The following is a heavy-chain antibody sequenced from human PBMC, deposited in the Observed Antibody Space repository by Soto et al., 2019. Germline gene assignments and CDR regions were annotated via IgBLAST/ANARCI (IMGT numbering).Heavy chain of an antibody. J-gene: IGHJ5*02. CDR1: GGSINSYF. D-gene: IGHD2-2*01. CDR2: IYYSGST. Sequence: PSETLSLTCTVSGGSINSYFWSWIRQPPGKGLEWIGYIYYSGSTKYNPSLKSRITISVDTSKNQFSPKLSSVTAADTAVYYCVRVGSNSFNWFDTRGQGTLVTVSA. V-gene: IGHV4-59*01. CDR3: VRVGSNSFNWFDT.